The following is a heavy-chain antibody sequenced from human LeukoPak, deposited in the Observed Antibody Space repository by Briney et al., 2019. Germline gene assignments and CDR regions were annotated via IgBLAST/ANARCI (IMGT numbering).Heavy chain of an antibody. Sequence: PSDTLSLTCTVSGGSFSSYEYYWGWIRRPPAKGLEWLGNTYYSGSTYYNPSLKSRLTMSVDTTKNQFSLKMSSVTAADTAVYYCARLSKGRYFDYIFDHWGQGALVTVSS. CDR2: TYYSGST. V-gene: IGHV4-39*01. CDR3: ARLSKGRYFDYIFDH. CDR1: GGSFSSYEYY. D-gene: IGHD3-9*01. J-gene: IGHJ4*02.